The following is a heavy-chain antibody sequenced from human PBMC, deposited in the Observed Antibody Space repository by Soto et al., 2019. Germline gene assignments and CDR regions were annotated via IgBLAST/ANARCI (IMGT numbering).Heavy chain of an antibody. Sequence: GGSLRLSCAASGFTFSGDAMSWVRQAPGKGLEWVSAISGSGGSTYYADSVKGRFTISRDNSKNTLYLQMNSLRAEDTAVYYCAKSPRLTPFDYWGQGTLVTVSS. CDR1: GFTFSGDA. D-gene: IGHD6-25*01. CDR2: ISGSGGST. V-gene: IGHV3-23*01. J-gene: IGHJ4*02. CDR3: AKSPRLTPFDY.